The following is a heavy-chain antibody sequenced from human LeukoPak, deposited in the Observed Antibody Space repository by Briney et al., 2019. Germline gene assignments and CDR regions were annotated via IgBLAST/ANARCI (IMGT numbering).Heavy chain of an antibody. D-gene: IGHD2-2*01. Sequence: SETLSLTCTVSGGSISSYYWNWIRQSPGKGLEWIGYIYYSGTTNYNPSLKSRVTISLDTSRNQFSLKLTSVTAADTAVYYCARDRCSSPSCPSDYYYGMDVWGQGTTVTVSS. CDR3: ARDRCSSPSCPSDYYYGMDV. V-gene: IGHV4-59*01. CDR1: GGSISSYY. CDR2: IYYSGTT. J-gene: IGHJ6*02.